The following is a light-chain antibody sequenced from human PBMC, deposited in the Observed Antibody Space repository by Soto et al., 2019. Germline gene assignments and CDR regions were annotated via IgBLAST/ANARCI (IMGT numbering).Light chain of an antibody. J-gene: IGKJ1*01. CDR1: QSVTGSF. CDR2: GAS. Sequence: VVLTQSPGTLSLSPGETATLSCRAGQSVTGSFLAWYQQKPGQAPRLLIYGASTRATGVSDKFSGSGSGRDFTLTISRLEPEDFAVYYCQQYGGSVWTFCQGTKVEI. V-gene: IGKV3-20*01. CDR3: QQYGGSVWT.